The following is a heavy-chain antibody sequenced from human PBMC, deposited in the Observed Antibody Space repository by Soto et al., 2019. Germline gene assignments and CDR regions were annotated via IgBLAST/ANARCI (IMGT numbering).Heavy chain of an antibody. J-gene: IGHJ5*02. CDR3: ARAYCGGDCFTNNWFDP. D-gene: IGHD2-21*02. V-gene: IGHV1-18*01. Sequence: QVPLVQSGAEVKKPGASVKVSCKASGYTFTSYGISWVRQAPGQGLEWMGWISAYNGNTNYAQKLQGRVTMTTDTSTSTAYMELRSLRSDDTAVYYCARAYCGGDCFTNNWFDPWGQGTLVTVSS. CDR1: GYTFTSYG. CDR2: ISAYNGNT.